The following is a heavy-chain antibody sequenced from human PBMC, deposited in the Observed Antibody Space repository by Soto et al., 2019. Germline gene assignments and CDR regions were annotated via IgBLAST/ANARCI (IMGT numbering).Heavy chain of an antibody. Sequence: DVHLVESGGGLVQPGRSLRLSCGASGFSFDDYAMHWVRQAPGKGLEWVASIGWNSVNRDYADSVKGRFTISRDNAKNSPYLQMNSLRAEDTALYYCAKHVSGWSAGESPFPVDHWGQGTLVTVSS. CDR1: GFSFDDYA. J-gene: IGHJ4*02. D-gene: IGHD3-10*01. V-gene: IGHV3-9*01. CDR3: AKHVSGWSAGESPFPVDH. CDR2: IGWNSVNR.